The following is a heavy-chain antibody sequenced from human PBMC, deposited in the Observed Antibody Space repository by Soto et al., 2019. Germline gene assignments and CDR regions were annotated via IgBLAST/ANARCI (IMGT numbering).Heavy chain of an antibody. CDR2: ISGSGGNST. CDR3: AKGGGSCCFDC. CDR1: GVTFSTYA. Sequence: GGSLRLSCAASGVTFSTYAMSWVRQAPGKGLEWVSAISGSGGNSTFYGDSVKGRFTISRDNSKNTLYLEMSSLGAEDTAVYYCAKGGGSCCFDCWGQRTLVTVSS. D-gene: IGHD2-15*01. J-gene: IGHJ4*02. V-gene: IGHV3-23*01.